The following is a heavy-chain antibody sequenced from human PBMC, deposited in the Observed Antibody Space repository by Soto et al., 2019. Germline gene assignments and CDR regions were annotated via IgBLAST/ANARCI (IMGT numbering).Heavy chain of an antibody. D-gene: IGHD2-8*01. CDR1: GFTFSSYA. V-gene: IGHV3-30-3*01. CDR3: ARVGYCTTGVCWDSFDF. Sequence: QVQLVESGGGVVQPGRSLRLSCEVSGFTFSSYAMHWVRQAPGKGLEWVAVISYDGSNKYYADSVKGRFTISRDNSKNXXYLQMNSLRAEDTAVYYCARVGYCTTGVCWDSFDFWGQGTLVTVSS. J-gene: IGHJ4*02. CDR2: ISYDGSNK.